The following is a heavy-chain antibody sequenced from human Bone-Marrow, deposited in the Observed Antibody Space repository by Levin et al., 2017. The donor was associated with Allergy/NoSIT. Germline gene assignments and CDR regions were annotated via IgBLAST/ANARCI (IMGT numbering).Heavy chain of an antibody. J-gene: IGHJ6*02. CDR1: GFTFTTYA. D-gene: IGHD5-18*01. V-gene: IGHV3-23*01. Sequence: GESLKISCAASGFTFTTYAMTWVRRAPGMGLEWVSTVSSTGGATYSPDPVKGRFTISRDNSKNTLYLQMNSLRSDDTAVYYCAKVRPIQQWSPYYYHGMDVWGQGITVTVSS. CDR2: VSSTGGAT. CDR3: AKVRPIQQWSPYYYHGMDV.